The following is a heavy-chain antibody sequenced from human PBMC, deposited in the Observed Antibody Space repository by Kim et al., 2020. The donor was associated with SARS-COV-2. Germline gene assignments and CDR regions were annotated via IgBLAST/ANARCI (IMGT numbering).Heavy chain of an antibody. V-gene: IGHV3-21*01. J-gene: IGHJ4*02. Sequence: GGSLRLSCAASGFTFSSYSMNWVRQAPGKGLEWVSSISSSSSYIYYADSVKGRFTISRDNAKNSLYLQMNSLRAEDTAVYYCAREGISGTHIDYWGQGTLVTVSS. D-gene: IGHD1-26*01. CDR1: GFTFSSYS. CDR2: ISSSSSYI. CDR3: AREGISGTHIDY.